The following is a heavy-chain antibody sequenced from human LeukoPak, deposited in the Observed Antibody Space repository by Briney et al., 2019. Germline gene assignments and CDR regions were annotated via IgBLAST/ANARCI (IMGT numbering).Heavy chain of an antibody. CDR2: INPNSGGT. CDR1: GYTFTDYF. J-gene: IGHJ4*02. D-gene: IGHD3-10*01. V-gene: IGHV1-2*02. CDR3: ARSGAYGSGSYLSY. Sequence: ASVKVSCKASGYTFTDYFLHWVRQAPGQGLEWMGWINPNSGGTIYAQKFQGRVTMTRDTSISTAYMELGRLRSDDTAVYYCARSGAYGSGSYLSYWGQGTLVTVSS.